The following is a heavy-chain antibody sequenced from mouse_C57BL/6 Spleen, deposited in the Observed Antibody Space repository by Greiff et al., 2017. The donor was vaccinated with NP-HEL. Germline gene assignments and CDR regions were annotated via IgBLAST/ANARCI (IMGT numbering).Heavy chain of an antibody. Sequence: QVQLKESGPGLVQPSQSLSITCTVSGFSLTSYGVHWVRQSPGKGLEWLGVIWSGGSTDYNAAFISRLSISKDNPKSQVFFKMNSLQADDTAIYYCARKGALRSYWYFDVWGTGTTVTVSS. D-gene: IGHD1-1*01. CDR2: IWSGGST. CDR1: GFSLTSYG. V-gene: IGHV2-2*01. J-gene: IGHJ1*03. CDR3: ARKGALRSYWYFDV.